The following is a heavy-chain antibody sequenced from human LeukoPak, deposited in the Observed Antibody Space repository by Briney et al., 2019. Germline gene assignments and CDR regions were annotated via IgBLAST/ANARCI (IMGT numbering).Heavy chain of an antibody. V-gene: IGHV3-30-3*01. CDR1: GFTFSSYA. J-gene: IGHJ4*02. Sequence: HPGRSLRLSCAASGFTFSSYAMHWVRQAPGKGLEWVAVISYDGSNKYYADSVKGRFTISRDNSKNTLYLQMNSLRAEDTAVYYCARDGGILTEPQFDYWGQGTLVTVSS. CDR2: ISYDGSNK. CDR3: ARDGGILTEPQFDY. D-gene: IGHD3-9*01.